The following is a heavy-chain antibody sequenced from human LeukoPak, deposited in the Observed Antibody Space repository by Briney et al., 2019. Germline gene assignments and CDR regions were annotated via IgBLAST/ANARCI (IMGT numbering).Heavy chain of an antibody. D-gene: IGHD5/OR15-5a*01. V-gene: IGHV3-53*01. CDR2: IYSGGST. J-gene: IGHJ4*02. Sequence: ETPSLTCAVYGGSFSGYYWSWIRQPPGKGLEWVSVIYSGGSTYYADSVKGRFTISRDNSKNTLYLQMNSLRAEDTAVYYCARGSVSGKLNYWGQGTLVTVSS. CDR1: GGSFSGYY. CDR3: ARGSVSGKLNY.